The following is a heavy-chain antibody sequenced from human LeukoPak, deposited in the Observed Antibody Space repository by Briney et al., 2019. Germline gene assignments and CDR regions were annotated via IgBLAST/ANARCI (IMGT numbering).Heavy chain of an antibody. CDR1: GFTFSSYD. CDR3: ARGPNTDYGRRYYYYMDV. CDR2: IKRDGTEK. V-gene: IGHV3-7*01. J-gene: IGHJ6*03. Sequence: PGGSLRLSCAASGFTFSSYDMNWVRQAPGKGLEWVANIKRDGTEKYYVGSVEGRFTISRDNAKNSLYLQMNSLRAEDTAVYYCARGPNTDYGRRYYYYMDVWGKGTTVTVSS. D-gene: IGHD4-17*01.